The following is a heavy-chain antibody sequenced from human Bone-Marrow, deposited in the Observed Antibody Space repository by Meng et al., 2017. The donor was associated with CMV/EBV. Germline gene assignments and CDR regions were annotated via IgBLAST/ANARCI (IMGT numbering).Heavy chain of an antibody. Sequence: GESLKISCAASGFTFSSYWMHWVRQAPGKGLVWVSRINSDGSSTSYADSVKGRFTISRDNAKNTLYLQMNSLRAEDTAVYYCARDLVSSSWFYYYYGMDGWGQGTTV. CDR2: INSDGSST. J-gene: IGHJ6*02. D-gene: IGHD6-13*01. V-gene: IGHV3-74*01. CDR1: GFTFSSYW. CDR3: ARDLVSSSWFYYYYGMDG.